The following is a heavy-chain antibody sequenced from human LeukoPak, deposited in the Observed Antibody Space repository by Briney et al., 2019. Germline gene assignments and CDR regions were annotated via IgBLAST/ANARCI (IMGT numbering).Heavy chain of an antibody. CDR2: MYSGGST. Sequence: PGGSLRLSCAASGLTVSSNYMSWVRQAPGKGLEWVSVMYSGGSTYYADSVKGRFTISRDNSKNTLYLQMNSLRAEDTAVYYCASFGRATSPIGYWGQGTLVTVSS. CDR3: ASFGRATSPIGY. V-gene: IGHV3-66*01. D-gene: IGHD5-12*01. CDR1: GLTVSSNY. J-gene: IGHJ4*02.